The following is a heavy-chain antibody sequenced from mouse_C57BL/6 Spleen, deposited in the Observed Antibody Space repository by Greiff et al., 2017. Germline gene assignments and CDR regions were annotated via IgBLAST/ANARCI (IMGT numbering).Heavy chain of an antibody. Sequence: QVQLQQPGAELVKPGASVKMSCKASGYTFTSYWITWVKQRPGQGLEWIGDIYPGSGSTNYNEKFKSKATLTVDTSSSTAYMQRSSLTSEDSAVYYGARERDGYPAWFAYWGQGTLVTVSA. CDR3: ARERDGYPAWFAY. CDR2: IYPGSGST. V-gene: IGHV1-55*01. D-gene: IGHD2-3*01. CDR1: GYTFTSYW. J-gene: IGHJ3*01.